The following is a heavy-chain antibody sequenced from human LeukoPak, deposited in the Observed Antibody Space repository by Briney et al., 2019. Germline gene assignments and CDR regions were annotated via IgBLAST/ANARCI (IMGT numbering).Heavy chain of an antibody. D-gene: IGHD3-10*01. V-gene: IGHV4-61*02. J-gene: IGHJ4*02. CDR1: GGSISSGSYY. CDR2: IYTSGST. Sequence: PSQTLSLTCTVSGGSISSGSYYWSWIRQPAGKGLEWIGRIYTSGSTNYNPSLKSRVTISVDTSKNQFSLKLSSVTAADTAVYYCARSSRNYYGSGSLLYWPARWGQGTLVTVSS. CDR3: ARSSRNYYGSGSLLYWPAR.